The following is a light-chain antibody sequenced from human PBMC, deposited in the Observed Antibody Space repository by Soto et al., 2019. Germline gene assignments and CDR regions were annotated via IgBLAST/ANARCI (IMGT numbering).Light chain of an antibody. CDR2: TSG. Sequence: IQMTQSPSSLSASVGDRVTITCRASQRITTYLNWYQQKPGEAPKLLISTSGTLQRGVPSRFIGSGSGRDCTLTITSLRPEDFATYCCQQTYSTPYTFGQGTKLEIK. J-gene: IGKJ2*01. CDR1: QRITTY. V-gene: IGKV1-39*01. CDR3: QQTYSTPYT.